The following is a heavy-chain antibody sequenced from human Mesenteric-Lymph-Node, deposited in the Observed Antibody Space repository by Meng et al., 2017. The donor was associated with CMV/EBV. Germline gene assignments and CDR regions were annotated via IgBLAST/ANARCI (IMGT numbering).Heavy chain of an antibody. J-gene: IGHJ3*02. CDR3: ARAAGKDGFAYDAFDI. CDR2: MNPNSGNT. V-gene: IGHV1-8*01. Sequence: ASVKVSCKASGYTFTSYDINWVRQATGQGLEWMGWMNPNSGNTGYAQKFQGRVTMTRNNSISTAYMELSSLRSEDTAVYFCARAAGKDGFAYDAFDIWGQGTMVTVSS. D-gene: IGHD5-24*01. CDR1: GYTFTSYD.